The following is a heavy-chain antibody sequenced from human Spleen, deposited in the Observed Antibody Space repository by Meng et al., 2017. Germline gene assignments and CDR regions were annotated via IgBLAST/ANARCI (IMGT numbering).Heavy chain of an antibody. CDR1: GYNFNSYG. CDR3: ASGTPGRSYCDY. CDR2: FVNYVDT. J-gene: IGHJ4*02. Sequence: QAHLVQSGAEAKKPGASMKVSCKASGYNFNSYGVTWWRQAPGQGLEWMGWFVNYVDTYPAPKFQGRVTMTTDTHTNTAFMELRSLTSDDTAVYYCASGTPGRSYCDYWGQGTLVTVSS. V-gene: IGHV1-18*01. D-gene: IGHD2-15*01.